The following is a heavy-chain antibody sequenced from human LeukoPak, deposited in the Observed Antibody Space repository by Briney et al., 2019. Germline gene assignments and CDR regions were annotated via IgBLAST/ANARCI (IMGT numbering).Heavy chain of an antibody. Sequence: EGSLRLSCAASGFTFDDYGMSWVRQAPGKGLEWVSGINWNGGSTGYADSVKGRFTISRDNAKNSLYLQMNSLRAEDTALYYCARVLGITMVRGVIYYYYCMDVWGKGTTVTVSS. CDR2: INWNGGST. V-gene: IGHV3-20*04. CDR1: GFTFDDYG. CDR3: ARVLGITMVRGVIYYYYCMDV. D-gene: IGHD3-10*01. J-gene: IGHJ6*03.